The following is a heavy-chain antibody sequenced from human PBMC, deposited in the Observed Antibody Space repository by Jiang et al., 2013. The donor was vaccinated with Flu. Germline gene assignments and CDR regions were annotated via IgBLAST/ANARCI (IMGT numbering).Heavy chain of an antibody. D-gene: IGHD2-15*01. V-gene: IGHV1-18*04. J-gene: IGHJ5*02. Sequence: QLVESGAEVKKPGASVKVSCKASGYTFTSYGISWVRQAPGQGLEWMGWISAYNGNTNYAQKLQGRVTMTTDTSTSTAYMELRSLRSDDTAVYYCARSNLNRILGVWFDPWGQGTLVTVSS. CDR1: GYTFTSYG. CDR2: ISAYNGNT. CDR3: ARSNLNRILGVWFDP.